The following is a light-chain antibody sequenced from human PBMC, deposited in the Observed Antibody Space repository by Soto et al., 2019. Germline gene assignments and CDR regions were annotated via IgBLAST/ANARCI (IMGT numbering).Light chain of an antibody. J-gene: IGLJ3*02. CDR1: SSDVGSYNL. CDR2: EGN. Sequence: QSALTQPASVSGSPGQSITISCTGTSSDVGSYNLVSWYQQHPGKAPKLMIYEGNERPSGVSNRFSGSKSGNTASLTISGLQAEDEADYYCCSYAGCSTWVFGGGTKVTVL. V-gene: IGLV2-23*01. CDR3: CSYAGCSTWV.